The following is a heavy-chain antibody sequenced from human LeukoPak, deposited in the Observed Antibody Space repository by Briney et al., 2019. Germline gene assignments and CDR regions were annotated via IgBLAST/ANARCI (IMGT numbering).Heavy chain of an antibody. V-gene: IGHV3-23*01. CDR1: GFSFSSYA. CDR3: SKYQPQCVGSVTYDKLYYFEY. Sequence: GGSLRLSCAASGFSFSSYAMSWVRQAPGKGLEWVSAISSTDGGTYYADSVRGRFTISRDNAENTLYLQMNNLRAEDTPVYYCSKYQPQCVGSVTYDKLYYFEYWGRGTLVTVSS. J-gene: IGHJ4*02. CDR2: ISSTDGGT. D-gene: IGHD3-10*01.